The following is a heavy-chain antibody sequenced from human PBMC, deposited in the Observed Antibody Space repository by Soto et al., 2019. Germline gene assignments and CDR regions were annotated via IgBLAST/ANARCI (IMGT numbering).Heavy chain of an antibody. CDR3: ARDVIAWGYVSGVDS. V-gene: IGHV3-7*01. J-gene: IGHJ4*02. CDR2: IKRDGSEE. D-gene: IGHD3-10*02. Sequence: GGSLRLSCAASGFTFSSYWMRWVRQAPGKGLEWVANIKRDGSEEYYLDSVKGRFTISRDNTKNSLYLQMNRLRAEDTAVYYCARDVIAWGYVSGVDSWGQGTLVTVSS. CDR1: GFTFSSYW.